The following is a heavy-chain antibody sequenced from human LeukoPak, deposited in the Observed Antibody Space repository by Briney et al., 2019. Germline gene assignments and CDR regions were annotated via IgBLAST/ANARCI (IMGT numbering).Heavy chain of an antibody. J-gene: IGHJ4*02. V-gene: IGHV3-7*01. CDR1: GLTFRSYW. CDR3: ARERDGRFFDY. Sequence: GGSLRLSCEVSGLTFRSYWMSWVRQAPGKGLEWVANINQDGSGKYFVDSVRGRFTISRDNAKNSLHLQMNTLRAEDTAVYYRARERDGRFFDYWGQRTLVTVSS. CDR2: INQDGSGK. D-gene: IGHD5-24*01.